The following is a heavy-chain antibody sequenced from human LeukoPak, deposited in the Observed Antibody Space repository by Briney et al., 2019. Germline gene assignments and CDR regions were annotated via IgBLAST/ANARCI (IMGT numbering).Heavy chain of an antibody. CDR3: ATSPYSITIFGVVIPFDY. Sequence: ASVKVSCKASGYTFTGYYMHWVRQAPGQGLEWMGWINPNSGGTNYAQKFQGRVTMTRDTSISTAYMELSSLRSEDTAVYYCATSPYSITIFGVVIPFDYWGQGTLVTVSS. CDR1: GYTFTGYY. D-gene: IGHD3-3*01. V-gene: IGHV1-2*02. CDR2: INPNSGGT. J-gene: IGHJ4*02.